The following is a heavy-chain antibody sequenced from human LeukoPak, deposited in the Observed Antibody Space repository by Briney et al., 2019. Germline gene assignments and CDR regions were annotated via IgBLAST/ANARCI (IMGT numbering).Heavy chain of an antibody. Sequence: SETLSLTCSVSGGSISSSSYYWGWIRQPPGKGLEWIGSINYSGTTYYNPSLKSRVTISIDTSKNQFSLKLSSVTAADTAVYYCVRDVPTGRYDYWGQGMLVTVSS. D-gene: IGHD3-16*02. CDR3: VRDVPTGRYDY. V-gene: IGHV4-39*07. CDR1: GGSISSSSYY. CDR2: INYSGTT. J-gene: IGHJ4*02.